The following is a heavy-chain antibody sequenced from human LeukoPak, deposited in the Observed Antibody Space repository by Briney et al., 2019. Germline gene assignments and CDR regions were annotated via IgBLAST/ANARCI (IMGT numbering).Heavy chain of an antibody. CDR1: GFTFSGSP. Sequence: PGGALRLSCAASGFTFSGSPMHWVRQASGKGLEWVGRIRSKGNNKATAYAASVKGRFTISRDDSKNTAYLQMNGRKTEDTAVYYCTRRFRTGEPQVVGYWGQGTLVTVSS. CDR2: IRSKGNNKAT. J-gene: IGHJ4*02. CDR3: TRRFRTGEPQVVGY. V-gene: IGHV3-73*01. D-gene: IGHD2-2*01.